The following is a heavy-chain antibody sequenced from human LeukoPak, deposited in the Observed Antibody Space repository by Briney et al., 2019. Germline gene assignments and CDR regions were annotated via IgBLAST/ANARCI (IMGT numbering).Heavy chain of an antibody. V-gene: IGHV3-20*04. CDR3: ARVKFLEWLFAPPRDAFDI. Sequence: PGGSLRLSCAASGFTFDDYGMSWVRQAPGKGLEWVSGINWNGGSTGYADSVKGRFTISRDNAKNSLYPQMNSLRAEDTALYYCARVKFLEWLFAPPRDAFDIWGQGTMVTVSS. D-gene: IGHD3-3*01. CDR1: GFTFDDYG. CDR2: INWNGGST. J-gene: IGHJ3*02.